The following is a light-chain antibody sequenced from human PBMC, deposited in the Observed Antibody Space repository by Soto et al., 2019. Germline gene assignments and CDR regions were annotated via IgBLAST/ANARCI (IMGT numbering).Light chain of an antibody. CDR2: GAF. CDR3: QQRNIWPPVT. CDR1: RSFASSY. V-gene: IGKV3D-20*02. J-gene: IGKJ5*01. Sequence: EIVLTHSPATLSLSPCERATLSFSASRSFASSYLAWCQHKPGQAPRLLIYGAFNRAAGIPARFSGSGSGTDFTLTISSLEPEDSAVYYCQQRNIWPPVTFGQGTRLEIK.